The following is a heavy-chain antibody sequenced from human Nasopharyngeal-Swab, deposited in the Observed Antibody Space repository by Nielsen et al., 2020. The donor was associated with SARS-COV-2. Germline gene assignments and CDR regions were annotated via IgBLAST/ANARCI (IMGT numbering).Heavy chain of an antibody. CDR3: ARDGGYGDYVGFDY. D-gene: IGHD4-17*01. V-gene: IGHV1-69*01. CDR2: IIPIFGTA. J-gene: IGHJ4*02. Sequence: WVRQAPGQGLEWMGGIIPIFGTANYAQKFQGRVTITADESTSTAYMELSSLRSEDTAVYYCARDGGYGDYVGFDYWGQGTLVTVFS.